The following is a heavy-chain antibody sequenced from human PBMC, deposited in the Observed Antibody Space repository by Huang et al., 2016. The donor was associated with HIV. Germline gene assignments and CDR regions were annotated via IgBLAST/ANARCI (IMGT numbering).Heavy chain of an antibody. CDR2: SFPDDADT. Sequence: VQLVQSGAEVKKPGESLKISCKGSGYSFSSYWIAWVRQMPGKGLEWMGISFPDDADTTYRPSFEGQVTISADKASGTAYLQWSSLKASDTAMYYCARRFSSSSGYFDYWGQGSLVTVSS. J-gene: IGHJ4*02. CDR3: ARRFSSSSGYFDY. D-gene: IGHD6-6*01. V-gene: IGHV5-51*01. CDR1: GYSFSSYW.